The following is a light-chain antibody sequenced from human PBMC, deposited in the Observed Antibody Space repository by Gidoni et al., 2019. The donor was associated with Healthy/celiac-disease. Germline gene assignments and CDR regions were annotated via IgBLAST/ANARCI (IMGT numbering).Light chain of an antibody. Sequence: QSALTQPASVSGSPGPSITLSCTGTSSDVGGYNYVSWYQQHPGKAPKLMIYEVSNRPSGVSNRFSGSKSGNTASLTISGLQAEDEADYYCSSYTSSSTRVFGTGTKVTVL. CDR3: SSYTSSSTRV. V-gene: IGLV2-14*01. CDR2: EVS. J-gene: IGLJ1*01. CDR1: SSDVGGYNY.